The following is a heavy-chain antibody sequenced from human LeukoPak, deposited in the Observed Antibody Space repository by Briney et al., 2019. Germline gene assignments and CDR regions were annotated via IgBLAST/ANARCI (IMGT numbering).Heavy chain of an antibody. CDR2: IYHSGST. CDR3: ASLSPPLDV. J-gene: IGHJ6*04. CDR1: GYSISSGYY. Sequence: PSETLSLTCTVSGYSISSGYYWGWVRQPPGKGLEWIGSIYHSGSTYYNPSLKSRVTISVDTSKNQFSLKLSSVTAADTAVYYCASLSPPLDVWGKGTTVTVSS. V-gene: IGHV4-38-2*02.